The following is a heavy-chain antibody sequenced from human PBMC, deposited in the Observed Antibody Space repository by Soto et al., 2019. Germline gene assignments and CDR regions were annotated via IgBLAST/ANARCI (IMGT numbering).Heavy chain of an antibody. CDR1: GYTFTTYG. V-gene: IGHV1-18*01. CDR2: IRPYNGNT. CDR3: ARDWLTGTPEPGISYYGMDI. D-gene: IGHD1-7*01. J-gene: IGHJ6*02. Sequence: QVQLVQSGGEVKKPGASVQLSCKASGYTFTTYGISWVRQAPGLGLEWLGYIRPYNGNTNLAQKVQDRVTMTADTSTNTAYMELRSLRSDDTAVYYCARDWLTGTPEPGISYYGMDIWGQGTTIIVSS.